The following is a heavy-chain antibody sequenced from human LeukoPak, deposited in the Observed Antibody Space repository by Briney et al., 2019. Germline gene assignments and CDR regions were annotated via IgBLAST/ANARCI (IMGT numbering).Heavy chain of an antibody. CDR2: FDPEDGET. CDR3: ATGFGIVGATVDY. CDR1: GYTLTELS. J-gene: IGHJ4*02. Sequence: VASVKVSCKVSGYTLTELSMHWVRQAPGKGREWMGGFDPEDGETIYAQKLQGRVTMTEDTSTDTAYMEQSSLRSEDTAVYYCATGFGIVGATVDYWGQGTLVTVSS. D-gene: IGHD1-26*01. V-gene: IGHV1-24*01.